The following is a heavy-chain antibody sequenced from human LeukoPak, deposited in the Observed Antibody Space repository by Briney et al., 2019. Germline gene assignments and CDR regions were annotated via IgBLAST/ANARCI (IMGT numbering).Heavy chain of an antibody. Sequence: GGSLRLSCATSGFTFSDHSMDWVRQAPGKGLERIGRTRSKPYSYTTQYAAPVKGRFTISRDNSKNTLYLQMNSLRAEDTAVYYCARDGEYQLPQLSYYYYYGMDVWGQGTTVTVSS. CDR1: GFTFSDHS. D-gene: IGHD2-2*01. J-gene: IGHJ6*02. V-gene: IGHV3-72*01. CDR2: TRSKPYSYTT. CDR3: ARDGEYQLPQLSYYYYYGMDV.